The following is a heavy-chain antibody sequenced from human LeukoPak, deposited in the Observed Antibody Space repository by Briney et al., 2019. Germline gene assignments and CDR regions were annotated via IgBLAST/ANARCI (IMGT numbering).Heavy chain of an antibody. CDR1: GFTFDDYA. CDR2: ISWNSGSI. J-gene: IGHJ4*02. Sequence: PGGSLRLSCAASGFTFDDYAMHWVRQAPGKGLEWVSGISWNSGSIGYADSVKGRFTISRDNAKNSLYLQMNSLRAEDTALYYCAKDTSARSGYRMAHWGQGTLVTVSS. CDR3: AKDTSARSGYRMAH. V-gene: IGHV3-9*01. D-gene: IGHD5-12*01.